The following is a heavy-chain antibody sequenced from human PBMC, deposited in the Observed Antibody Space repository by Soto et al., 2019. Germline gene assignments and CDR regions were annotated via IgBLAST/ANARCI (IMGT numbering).Heavy chain of an antibody. CDR1: GYTFTGYY. Sequence: ASVKVSCKASGYTFTGYYMHWVRQAPGQGLEWMGWINPNSGDTKYAQKFRGWVTMTSDTSIGTAYMELSRLRSDDTAVYYCARDVTGLVPPNFDSWGQGTVVTVSS. CDR3: ARDVTGLVPPNFDS. CDR2: INPNSGDT. V-gene: IGHV1-2*04. D-gene: IGHD3-16*02. J-gene: IGHJ4*02.